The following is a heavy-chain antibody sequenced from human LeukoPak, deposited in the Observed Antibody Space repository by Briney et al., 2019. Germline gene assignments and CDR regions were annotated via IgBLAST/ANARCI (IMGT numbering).Heavy chain of an antibody. Sequence: GSLRLSCAASGFTFSSYSMNLVRQAPGKGLELVSYISSSSSTIYYADSVKGRFTISRDNAKNSLYLQMNSLRAEDTAVYYCAREEVGATTVSWGQGTLVTVSS. CDR3: AREEVGATTVS. J-gene: IGHJ5*02. CDR1: GFTFSSYS. D-gene: IGHD1-26*01. CDR2: ISSSSSTI. V-gene: IGHV3-48*01.